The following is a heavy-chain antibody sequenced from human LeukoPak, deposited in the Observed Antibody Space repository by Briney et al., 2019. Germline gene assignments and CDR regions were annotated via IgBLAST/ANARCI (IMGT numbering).Heavy chain of an antibody. Sequence: ASVKVSCKASGYTFTSYGISWVRQAPGQGLEWMGWISAYNGNTNYAQKLQGRVTMTTDTSTSTAYMELTSLRSDDTAVYYCVKGDYHGSGTIIVLWGQGTLVTVSS. J-gene: IGHJ4*02. V-gene: IGHV1-18*01. CDR3: VKGDYHGSGTIIVL. D-gene: IGHD3-10*01. CDR1: GYTFTSYG. CDR2: ISAYNGNT.